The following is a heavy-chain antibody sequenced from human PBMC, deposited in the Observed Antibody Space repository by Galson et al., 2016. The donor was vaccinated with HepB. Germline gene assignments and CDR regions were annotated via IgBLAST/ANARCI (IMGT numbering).Heavy chain of an antibody. CDR1: GFTFSNYA. CDR2: ISGTIDST. CDR3: AKDRKSLAAAGTPVEF. J-gene: IGHJ4*02. D-gene: IGHD6-25*01. Sequence: SLRLSCAASGFTFSNYAMTWVRQAPGKGLEWVSAISGTIDSTYYADSVKGRFIISRDNSKNTLYLQMNALRPEDTAVYFCAKDRKSLAAAGTPVEFWGQGTLVTVSS. V-gene: IGHV3-23*01.